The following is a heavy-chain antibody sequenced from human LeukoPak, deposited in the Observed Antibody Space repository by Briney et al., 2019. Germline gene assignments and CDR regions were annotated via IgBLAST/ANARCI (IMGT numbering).Heavy chain of an antibody. D-gene: IGHD2-15*01. CDR1: GGSISSYY. V-gene: IGHV4-4*07. CDR3: ARAQYCSGGSCYLYYYYYGMDV. J-gene: IGHJ6*02. Sequence: SETLSLTCTVSGGSISSYYWSWIRQPAGKGLEWIRRIYTSGSTNYNPSLKSRVTMSVDTSKNQFSLKLSSVTAADTAVYYCARAQYCSGGSCYLYYYYYGMDVWGQGTTVTVSS. CDR2: IYTSGST.